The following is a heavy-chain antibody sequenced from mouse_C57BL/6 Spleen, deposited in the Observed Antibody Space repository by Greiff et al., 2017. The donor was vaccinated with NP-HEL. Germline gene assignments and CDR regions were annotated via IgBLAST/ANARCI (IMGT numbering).Heavy chain of an antibody. Sequence: VQLQESGPGLVAPSQSLSITCTVSGFSLTSYGVHWVRQPPGKGLEWLVVIWSDGSTTYNSALKSRLSISKDNSKSQVFLKMNSLQTDATAMYYCARQEDDYYGSRGAMDYWGQGTSVTVSS. D-gene: IGHD1-1*01. V-gene: IGHV2-6-1*01. CDR2: IWSDGST. CDR3: ARQEDDYYGSRGAMDY. J-gene: IGHJ4*01. CDR1: GFSLTSYG.